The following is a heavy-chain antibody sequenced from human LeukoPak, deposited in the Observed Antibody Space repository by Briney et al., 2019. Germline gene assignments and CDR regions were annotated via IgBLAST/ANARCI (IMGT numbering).Heavy chain of an antibody. D-gene: IGHD1-26*01. J-gene: IGHJ3*02. CDR2: INHSGST. CDR1: GGSFSGYY. Sequence: SETLSLTCAVYGGSFSGYYWSWIRQPPGKGLEWIGEINHSGSTNYNPSLKSRVTISVDTSKNQFSLKLSSVTAADTAVYYCAREFGIVVGNAFDIWGQGTMVTVSS. V-gene: IGHV4-34*01. CDR3: AREFGIVVGNAFDI.